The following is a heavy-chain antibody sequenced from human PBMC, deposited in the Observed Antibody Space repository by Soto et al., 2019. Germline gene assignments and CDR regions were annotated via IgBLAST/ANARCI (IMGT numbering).Heavy chain of an antibody. V-gene: IGHV1-69*01. D-gene: IGHD3-16*01. Sequence: QAQLVQSGPEVKKPGSSVKVSCKDSGGLFSSFAISWVRQAPGQGLEWLGGIIPVFGTTNYAEEFQARVTITADESTNTAYMELSSLTSGDTAMYYCARGGGPYVWFNEFWGQGTLVTVSS. CDR2: IIPVFGTT. CDR3: ARGGGPYVWFNEF. CDR1: GGLFSSFA. J-gene: IGHJ4*02.